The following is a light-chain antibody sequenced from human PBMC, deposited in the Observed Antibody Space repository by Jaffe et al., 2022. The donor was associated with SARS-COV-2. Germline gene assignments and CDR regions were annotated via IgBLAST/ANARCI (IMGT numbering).Light chain of an antibody. Sequence: QTVVTQEPSFSVSPGGTVTLTCGLTSGSVSNSNCPSWYQQTPGQAPRTLIYNTNILSSGVPDRFSGSFLGNKVALTITGAQADDESVYYCVLYMGSGLWVFGGGTRLTVL. J-gene: IGLJ3*02. CDR1: SGSVSNSNC. CDR2: NTN. V-gene: IGLV8-61*01. CDR3: VLYMGSGLWV.